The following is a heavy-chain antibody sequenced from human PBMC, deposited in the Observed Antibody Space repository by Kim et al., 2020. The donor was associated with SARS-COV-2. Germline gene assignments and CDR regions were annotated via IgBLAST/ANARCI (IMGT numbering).Heavy chain of an antibody. D-gene: IGHD3-10*01. V-gene: IGHV4-30-4*01. CDR3: ARVAFGSGSSSDY. CDR1: GGSISSGDYY. J-gene: IGHJ4*02. Sequence: SETLSLTCTVSGGSISSGDYYWSWIRQPPGKGLEWIGYISNSGSTSYNPSLKGRVTISVDTSKNQFSLNLSSVTAADTAVYYCARVAFGSGSSSDYWGQGTLVTVSS. CDR2: ISNSGST.